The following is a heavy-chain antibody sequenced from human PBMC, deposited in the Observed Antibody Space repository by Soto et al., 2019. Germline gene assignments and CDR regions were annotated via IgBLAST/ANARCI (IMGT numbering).Heavy chain of an antibody. CDR1: GYTFTSYA. CDR2: INAGNGNT. J-gene: IGHJ6*01. V-gene: IGHV1-3*01. CDR3: ARDPNYYGPGAYYYYGMDV. Sequence: ASVKVSCKASGYTFTSYAMHWVRQAPGQRLEWMGWINAGNGNTNYAQKLQGRVTMTTDTSTSTAYMELRSLRSDDTAVYYCARDPNYYGPGAYYYYGMDVWG. D-gene: IGHD3-10*01.